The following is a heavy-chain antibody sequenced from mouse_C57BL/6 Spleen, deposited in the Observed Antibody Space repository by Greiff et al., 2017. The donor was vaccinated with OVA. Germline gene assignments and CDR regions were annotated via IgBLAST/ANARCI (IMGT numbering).Heavy chain of an antibody. D-gene: IGHD2-10*02. CDR1: GFTFSDYG. Sequence: EVNVVESGGGLVKPGGSLKLSCAASGFTFSDYGMHWVRQAPEKGLEWVAYISSGSSTIYYADTVKGRFTISRDNAKNTLFLQMTSLRSEDTAMYYCARRYGNYVDYWGQGTTLTVSS. J-gene: IGHJ2*01. V-gene: IGHV5-17*01. CDR3: ARRYGNYVDY. CDR2: ISSGSSTI.